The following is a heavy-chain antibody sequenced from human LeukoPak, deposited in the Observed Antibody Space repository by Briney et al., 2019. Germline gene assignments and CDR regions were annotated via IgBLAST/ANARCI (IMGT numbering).Heavy chain of an antibody. Sequence: ASVKVSCKTSGYTFTDYYIHWVRQAPGQGLEWMGWINPDSGYTNYAQKFQGRVTMTRDTSINTAYMELSRLTSDDTAVYYCATDPRTTVFGTFRYYYMDVWGEGTTVAVSS. CDR2: INPDSGYT. J-gene: IGHJ6*03. V-gene: IGHV1-2*02. CDR3: ATDPRTTVFGTFRYYYMDV. D-gene: IGHD3-3*01. CDR1: GYTFTDYY.